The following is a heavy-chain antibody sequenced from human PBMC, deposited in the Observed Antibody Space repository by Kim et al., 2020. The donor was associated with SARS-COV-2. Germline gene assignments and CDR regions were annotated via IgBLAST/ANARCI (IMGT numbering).Heavy chain of an antibody. Sequence: GGSLRLSCAAFGFTFSDYAMTWVRQAPGKGLEWVSSIRGRGGGTYYADFVKGRFTISRDISKNTLYLQMNSLRAEDTAIYYCAKLKTMLQGVNWFDSWGEGTLVTVSA. CDR1: GFTFSDYA. V-gene: IGHV3-23*01. CDR2: IRGRGGGT. CDR3: AKLKTMLQGVNWFDS. D-gene: IGHD3-10*01. J-gene: IGHJ5*01.